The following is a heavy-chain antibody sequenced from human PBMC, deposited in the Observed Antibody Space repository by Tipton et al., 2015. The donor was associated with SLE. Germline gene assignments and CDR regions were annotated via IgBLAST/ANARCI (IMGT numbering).Heavy chain of an antibody. Sequence: SLRLSCAASGFTFSSYAMSWVRQAPGKGLEWVSVIYSGGSTHYADSVKGRFTIPRDNSKNTLSLQMNSLRGEDTAVYYCAKVADATGGPDFFDYWGQGTLVTVSS. CDR1: GFTFSSYA. CDR3: AKVADATGGPDFFDY. V-gene: IGHV3-23*03. CDR2: IYSGGST. D-gene: IGHD2-15*01. J-gene: IGHJ4*02.